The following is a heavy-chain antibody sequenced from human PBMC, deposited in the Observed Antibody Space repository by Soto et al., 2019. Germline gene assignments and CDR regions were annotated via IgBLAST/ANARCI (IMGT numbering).Heavy chain of an antibody. Sequence: DVQLVESGGGLVQPGGSLRVSCAASGFTLGSHRIHWVRQPPGKGLEWVSRIDTDGGGTSYADSVKGRFTISTDNAKNTGYVQMNGLSAEDTAVYYCATVFDLWGQGTLVTVSS. V-gene: IGHV3-74*01. CDR3: ATVFDL. J-gene: IGHJ4*02. CDR1: GFTLGSHR. CDR2: IDTDGGGT.